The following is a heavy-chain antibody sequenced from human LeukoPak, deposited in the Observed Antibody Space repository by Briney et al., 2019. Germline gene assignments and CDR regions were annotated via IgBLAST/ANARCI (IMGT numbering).Heavy chain of an antibody. CDR3: ARSDEYNSGSDWTTPFDAFDI. CDR2: IYYSGTT. V-gene: IGHV4-39*07. Sequence: PSETLSLTCTVSGGSISSSSYYWGWIRQPPGKGLEWIGSIYYSGTTYYNPSLKGRVSISPDTSKNQFSLKLNSVTAADTAIYHCARSDEYNSGSDWTTPFDAFDIWGQGTMVTVSS. CDR1: GGSISSSSYY. J-gene: IGHJ3*02. D-gene: IGHD3-10*01.